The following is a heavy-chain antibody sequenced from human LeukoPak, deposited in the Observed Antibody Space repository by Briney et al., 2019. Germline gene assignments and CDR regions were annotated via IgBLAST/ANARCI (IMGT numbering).Heavy chain of an antibody. CDR2: IYTDGGNT. V-gene: IGHV3-74*01. J-gene: IGHJ4*02. CDR3: ARERDDHGDPGPLDH. CDR1: GDVYEDYS. D-gene: IGHD4-17*01. Sequence: VGCLRLSCAPSGDVYEDYSMSSVRHTPRERRGRRSHIYTDGGNTKYADSVKGRFSISRDNAKNTLFLQMDRLRADDTAIYYCARERDDHGDPGPLDHWGQGTLVTVSS.